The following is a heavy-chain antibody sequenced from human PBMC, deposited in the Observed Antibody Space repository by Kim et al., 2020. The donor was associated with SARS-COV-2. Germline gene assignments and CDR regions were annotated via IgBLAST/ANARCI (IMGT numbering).Heavy chain of an antibody. V-gene: IGHV4-39*01. Sequence: SETLSLTCSVSGGSINNSAYYWAWIRQPPGKGLEWLGTVSHIGGTYYNTSLTSRLTISVDTSKNQFSLKLGSVTAADMAVYFCARNDHRSGTFFDFWGQG. J-gene: IGHJ4*02. CDR3: ARNDHRSGTFFDF. CDR1: GGSINNSAYY. CDR2: VSHIGGT. D-gene: IGHD1-1*01.